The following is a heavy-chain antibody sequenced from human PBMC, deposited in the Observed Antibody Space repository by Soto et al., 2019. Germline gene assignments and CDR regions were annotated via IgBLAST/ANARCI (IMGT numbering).Heavy chain of an antibody. V-gene: IGHV4-30-4*01. J-gene: IGHJ6*02. CDR1: GDSISSGDYY. CDR3: ARGALGLLWFGELSLYYYYGMDV. D-gene: IGHD3-10*01. Sequence: SETLSLTCTVSGDSISSGDYYWSWIRQPPGKGLEWIGYIYYSGSTYYNPSLKSRVTISVDTSKNQFSLKLSSVTAADTAVYYCARGALGLLWFGELSLYYYYGMDVWGQGTTVTVSS. CDR2: IYYSGST.